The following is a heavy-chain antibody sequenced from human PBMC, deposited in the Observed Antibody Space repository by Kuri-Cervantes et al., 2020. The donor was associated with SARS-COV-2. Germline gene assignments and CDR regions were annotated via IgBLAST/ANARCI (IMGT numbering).Heavy chain of an antibody. J-gene: IGHJ4*02. D-gene: IGHD1-26*01. Sequence: GESLKISCAASGFTFSSYAMHWVRQAPGKGLEWVAVIWYDGSNKYYADSVKGRFTISRDNAKNSLYLQMNSLRAEDTAVYYCARVRGDSGYVDYWGQGTLVTVSS. CDR2: IWYDGSNK. V-gene: IGHV3-33*08. CDR3: ARVRGDSGYVDY. CDR1: GFTFSSYA.